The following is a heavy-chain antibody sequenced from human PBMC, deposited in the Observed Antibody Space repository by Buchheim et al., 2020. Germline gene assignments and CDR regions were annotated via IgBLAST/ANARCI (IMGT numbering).Heavy chain of an antibody. CDR1: GYRFSNFG. CDR3: ARDRNYYDSNGLPY. V-gene: IGHV1-69*04. D-gene: IGHD3-22*01. J-gene: IGHJ4*02. Sequence: QIQLVQSGAELKKPGASVKVSCKTSGYRFSNFGIAWVRQAPGQGLEWVGKIIPIFGVAKYAQRFRDRVTITADKSTSTAYMELSSLRSEDTAVYYCARDRNYYDSNGLPYWGQGTL. CDR2: IIPIFGVA.